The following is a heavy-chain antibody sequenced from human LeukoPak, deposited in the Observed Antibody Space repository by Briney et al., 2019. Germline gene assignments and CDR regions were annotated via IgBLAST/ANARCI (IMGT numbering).Heavy chain of an antibody. Sequence: PGRSLRLSCAASGFTFSSYGMHWVRHAPGKGLEWVAVISYDGSNKYYADSVKGRFTISRDNSKNTLYLQMNSLRAEDTAVYYCAKDFGWFGELEALDIWGQGTMVTVSS. CDR3: AKDFGWFGELEALDI. CDR1: GFTFSSYG. V-gene: IGHV3-30*18. CDR2: ISYDGSNK. D-gene: IGHD3-10*01. J-gene: IGHJ3*02.